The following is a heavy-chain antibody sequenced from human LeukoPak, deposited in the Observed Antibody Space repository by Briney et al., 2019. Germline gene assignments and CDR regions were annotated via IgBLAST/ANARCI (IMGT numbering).Heavy chain of an antibody. Sequence: SETLSLTCAVYGGSFSGYYWSWIRQLPGKGLEWIGEINHSGSTNCNPSLKSRVTISVDTSKNQFSLKLSSVTAADTAVYYCARGSRYYYGSGSYFYYYYMDVWGKGTTVTISS. J-gene: IGHJ6*03. CDR1: GGSFSGYY. V-gene: IGHV4-34*01. CDR3: ARGSRYYYGSGSYFYYYYMDV. D-gene: IGHD3-10*01. CDR2: INHSGST.